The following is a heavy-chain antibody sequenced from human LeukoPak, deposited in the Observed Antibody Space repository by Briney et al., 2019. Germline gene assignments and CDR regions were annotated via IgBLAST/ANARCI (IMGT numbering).Heavy chain of an antibody. Sequence: GGSLRLSCAASGFTFSSYAMSWVRQAPGKGLEWVSAISGSGGSTYYADSVKGRFTISRDNSKNTLYLQMNSLRAEDTAVYYCAKDSAAAGTKGQADFDYWGQGTLVTVSS. CDR3: AKDSAAAGTKGQADFDY. D-gene: IGHD6-13*01. V-gene: IGHV3-23*01. CDR2: ISGSGGST. J-gene: IGHJ4*02. CDR1: GFTFSSYA.